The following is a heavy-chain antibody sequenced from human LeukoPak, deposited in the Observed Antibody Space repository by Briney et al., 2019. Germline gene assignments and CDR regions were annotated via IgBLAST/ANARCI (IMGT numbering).Heavy chain of an antibody. Sequence: GESLKISCKGSGYSFTNYWIGWVRQMRGKRLEWMGIIYPGDPDTRYSPSFQGQVTISADKSISTAYLQWSSLKASDTAMYYCARRYFYDSSVSQGGYFDYWGQGTLVTVSS. J-gene: IGHJ4*02. CDR2: IYPGDPDT. V-gene: IGHV5-51*01. CDR1: GYSFTNYW. CDR3: ARRYFYDSSVSQGGYFDY. D-gene: IGHD3-22*01.